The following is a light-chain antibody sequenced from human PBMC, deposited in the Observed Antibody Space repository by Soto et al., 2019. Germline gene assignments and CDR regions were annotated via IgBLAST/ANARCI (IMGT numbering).Light chain of an antibody. Sequence: TQSPATLSLSPWERATLSCRASQSVSSYLAWYQQKPGKAPKLLIYAASTLQSGVPSRFSGSGSGTDFTLTISCLQSEDFATYYCQQYYSYPPTFGGGTKVDI. V-gene: IGKV1-8*01. CDR2: AAS. J-gene: IGKJ4*01. CDR3: QQYYSYPPT. CDR1: QSVSSY.